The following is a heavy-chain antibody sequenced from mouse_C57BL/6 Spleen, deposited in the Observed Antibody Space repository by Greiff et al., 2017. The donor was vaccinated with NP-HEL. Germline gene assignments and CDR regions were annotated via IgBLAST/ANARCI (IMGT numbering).Heavy chain of an antibody. CDR1: GYTFTSYW. D-gene: IGHD2-5*01. CDR3: ARDSTILRGYFDY. CDR2: IDPSDSYT. J-gene: IGHJ2*01. V-gene: IGHV1-59*01. Sequence: QVQLQQSGAELVRPGTSVKLSCKASGYTFTSYWMHWVKQRPGQGLEWIGVIDPSDSYTNYNQKFKGKATLTVDTSSSTAYMQLSSLTSEDSAVYYCARDSTILRGYFDYWGQGTTLTVSS.